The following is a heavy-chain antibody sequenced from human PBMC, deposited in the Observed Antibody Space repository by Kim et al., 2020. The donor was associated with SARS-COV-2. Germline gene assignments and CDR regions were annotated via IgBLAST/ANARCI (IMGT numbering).Heavy chain of an antibody. CDR1: GFTFSSYG. V-gene: IGHV3-30*18. D-gene: IGHD6-13*01. Sequence: GGSLRLSCAASGFTFSSYGMHWVRQAPGKGLEWVAVISYDGSHKYYADSVKGRFTISRDNSKNTLYLQMNSLRAEDTAVYYCAKDLAVAAAGMYYGMDVWGQGTTVTVSS. J-gene: IGHJ6*02. CDR3: AKDLAVAAAGMYYGMDV. CDR2: ISYDGSHK.